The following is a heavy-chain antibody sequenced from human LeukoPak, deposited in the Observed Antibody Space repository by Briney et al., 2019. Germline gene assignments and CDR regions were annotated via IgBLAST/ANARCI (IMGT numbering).Heavy chain of an antibody. J-gene: IGHJ4*02. CDR3: ARAGPSDYDILTGYLPPGYFDY. D-gene: IGHD3-9*01. Sequence: SETLSLTCTVSGGSISSYYWSWIRQPPGKGLEWIGYIYYSGSTNYNPSLKSRVTISVDTSKNQFSLKLSSVTAADTAVYYCARAGPSDYDILTGYLPPGYFDYWGQATLVTVSS. CDR1: GGSISSYY. CDR2: IYYSGST. V-gene: IGHV4-59*01.